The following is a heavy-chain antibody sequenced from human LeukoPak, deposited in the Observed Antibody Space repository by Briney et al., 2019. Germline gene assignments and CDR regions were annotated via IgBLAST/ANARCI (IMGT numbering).Heavy chain of an antibody. CDR2: ISYDGSNK. CDR3: ARAKKGHPHAFDI. Sequence: GGSLRLSCAASGFTFSSYAMHWVRQAPGKGLEWVAVISYDGSNKYYADSVKGRFTISRDNSKNTLYLQMNSLRAEDTALYHCARAKKGHPHAFDIWGQGTMVTVSS. V-gene: IGHV3-30-3*01. J-gene: IGHJ3*02. CDR1: GFTFSSYA.